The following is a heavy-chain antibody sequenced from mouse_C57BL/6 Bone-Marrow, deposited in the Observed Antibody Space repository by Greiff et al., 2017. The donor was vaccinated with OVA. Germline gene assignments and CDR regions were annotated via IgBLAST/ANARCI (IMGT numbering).Heavy chain of an antibody. CDR1: GYTFTSYW. D-gene: IGHD1-1*01. Sequence: VQLQQPGAELVKPGASVKLSCKASGYTFTSYWMHWVKQRPGQGLEWIGMIHPNSGSTNYNEKFKSKATLTVDKSSSTAYMQLSSLTSEDSAVYYWARDYYGPYFDYWGQGTTLTVSS. V-gene: IGHV1-64*01. J-gene: IGHJ2*01. CDR2: IHPNSGST. CDR3: ARDYYGPYFDY.